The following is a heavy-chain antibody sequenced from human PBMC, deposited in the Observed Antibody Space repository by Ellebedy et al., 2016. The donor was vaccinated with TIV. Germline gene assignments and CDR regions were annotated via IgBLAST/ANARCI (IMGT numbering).Heavy chain of an antibody. CDR3: AVSRGRWYLGL. V-gene: IGHV3-21*01. CDR2: ISSTSESI. Sequence: PGGSLRLSCAASGFTFSSYTTNWVRQAPGKGLEWVSYISSTSESIYYADSLKGRFTITRGNAKNSVYLQMDSLRAEDTAVYYCAVSRGRWYLGLWGRGTLVTVSS. D-gene: IGHD5/OR15-5a*01. J-gene: IGHJ2*01. CDR1: GFTFSSYT.